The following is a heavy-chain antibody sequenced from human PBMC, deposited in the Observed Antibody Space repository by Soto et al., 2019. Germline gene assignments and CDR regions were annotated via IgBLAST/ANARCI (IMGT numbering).Heavy chain of an antibody. CDR3: ARARRVGATYYFDY. D-gene: IGHD1-26*01. CDR2: IYYSGST. V-gene: IGHV4-61*01. Sequence: PSETLSLTCTVSGGSVSSGSYYWMWIRQPPGKGLEWIGYIYYSGSTNYNPSLKSRVTISVDTSKNQFSLKLSSVTAADTAVYYCARARRVGATYYFDYWGQGTLVTVSS. J-gene: IGHJ4*02. CDR1: GGSVSSGSYY.